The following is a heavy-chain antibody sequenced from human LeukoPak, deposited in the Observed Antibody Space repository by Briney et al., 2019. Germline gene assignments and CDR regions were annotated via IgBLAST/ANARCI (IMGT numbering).Heavy chain of an antibody. CDR1: GGSFSGYY. CDR3: ARELTIFGVAPPQGDLKHNWFDP. Sequence: NSSETLSLTCAVYGGSFSGYYWSWIRQPPGKGLEWIGEINHSGSTNYNPSLKSRVTISVDTSKNQFSLKLSSVTAADTAVYYCARELTIFGVAPPQGDLKHNWFDPWGQGTLVTVSS. J-gene: IGHJ5*02. V-gene: IGHV4-34*01. CDR2: INHSGST. D-gene: IGHD3-3*01.